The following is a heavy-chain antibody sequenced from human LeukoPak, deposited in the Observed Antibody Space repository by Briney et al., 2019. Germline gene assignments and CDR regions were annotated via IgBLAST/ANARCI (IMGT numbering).Heavy chain of an antibody. Sequence: ASETLSLTCTVSGDSINNNNYYWGWIRQPPGKGLEWIGNIYYNGRTYYSPSLKSRGTISVDTSNNQFSLKLSSVTAADTAVYYCARITDRTIFGEIMHGFDIWGQGTPVTVSS. D-gene: IGHD3-3*01. CDR3: ARITDRTIFGEIMHGFDI. J-gene: IGHJ3*02. CDR1: GDSINNNNYY. CDR2: IYYNGRT. V-gene: IGHV4-39*01.